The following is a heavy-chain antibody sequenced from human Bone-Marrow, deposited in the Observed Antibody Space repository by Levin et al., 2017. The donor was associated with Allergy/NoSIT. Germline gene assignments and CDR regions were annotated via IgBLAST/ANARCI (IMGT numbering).Heavy chain of an antibody. CDR3: ASWAMFYYDGSDFDYFYYGMDV. V-gene: IGHV3-21*06. CDR2: ISGGSSRI. J-gene: IGHJ6*02. D-gene: IGHD3-16*01. Sequence: GESLKISCAASGLSFSNYDMNWVRQAPGKGLEWVSSISGGSSRIYYADSVKGRFTISRDNAKNSLYLQMNSLRIEDTAVYYCASWAMFYYDGSDFDYFYYGMDVWGQGTTVTVSS. CDR1: GLSFSNYD.